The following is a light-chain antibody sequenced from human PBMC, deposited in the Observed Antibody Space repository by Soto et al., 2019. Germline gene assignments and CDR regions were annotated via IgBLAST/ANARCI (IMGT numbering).Light chain of an antibody. CDR1: QSVSSDY. CDR3: QQRNIWIT. CDR2: DAS. J-gene: IGKJ5*01. V-gene: IGKV3-11*01. Sequence: PGERATLSCRASQSVSSDYVAWYQQKPGQAPRLLIYDASNRATGIPARFSGSGSGTDFTLTISSLEPEDFAVYYCQQRNIWITFGQGTRLEIK.